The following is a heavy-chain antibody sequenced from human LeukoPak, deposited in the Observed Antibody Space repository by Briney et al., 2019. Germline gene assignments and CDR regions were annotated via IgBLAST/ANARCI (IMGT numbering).Heavy chain of an antibody. CDR2: IIPIFGTA. J-gene: IGHJ4*02. V-gene: IGHV1-69*13. CDR1: GGTFSSYA. D-gene: IGHD6-13*01. CDR3: ARDGIAAAGTFDY. Sequence: VASVKVFCKASGGTFSSYAISWVRQAPGQGLEWMGGIIPIFGTANYAQKFQGRVTITADESTSTAYMELSSLRSEDTAVYYCARDGIAAAGTFDYWGQGTLVTVSS.